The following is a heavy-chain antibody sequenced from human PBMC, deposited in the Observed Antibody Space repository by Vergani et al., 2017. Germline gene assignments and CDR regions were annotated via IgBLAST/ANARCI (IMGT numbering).Heavy chain of an antibody. Sequence: QGKRGEREGGGGKSGGSLRLSCAASGFTFSNFGMHWIRQAPGKGLEWLAYIGKDGINTRYRDAVKGRFTVSRDNSKDILYLQMDSLRSEDTARYYCAKYLRDSPDGLPDSWGPGTLVIVSS. CDR1: GFTFSNFG. V-gene: IGHV3-30*02. J-gene: IGHJ4*02. CDR3: AKYLRDSPDGLPDS. D-gene: IGHD2-21*02. CDR2: IGKDGINT.